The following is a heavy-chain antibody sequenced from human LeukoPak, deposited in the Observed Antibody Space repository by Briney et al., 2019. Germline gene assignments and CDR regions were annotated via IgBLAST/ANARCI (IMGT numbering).Heavy chain of an antibody. D-gene: IGHD5-18*01. CDR1: GFTFSSYS. CDR3: ARGLIPENTAMVPYFDY. CDR2: ISSSSSYI. Sequence: GGSLRLSCAASGFTFSSYSMNWVRQAPGKGLEWVSSISSSSSYIYYADSVKGRFTISRDNAKNSLYLQMNSLRAEDTAVYYCARGLIPENTAMVPYFDYWGQGTLVTVSS. V-gene: IGHV3-21*01. J-gene: IGHJ4*02.